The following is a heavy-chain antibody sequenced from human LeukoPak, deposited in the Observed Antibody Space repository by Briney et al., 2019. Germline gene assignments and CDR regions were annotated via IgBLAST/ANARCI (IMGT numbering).Heavy chain of an antibody. Sequence: SETLSLTCAVYGGSFSGYYWSWIRQPPGKGLEWIGCIYDSGSTFYNPSLKSRVTISMHTSKKQFSLRLSSATAADTAVYYCARNTGIAAAGNPSYYYYYYMDVWGKGTTVTVSS. V-gene: IGHV4-34*09. D-gene: IGHD6-13*01. CDR2: IYDSGST. CDR1: GGSFSGYY. J-gene: IGHJ6*03. CDR3: ARNTGIAAAGNPSYYYYYYMDV.